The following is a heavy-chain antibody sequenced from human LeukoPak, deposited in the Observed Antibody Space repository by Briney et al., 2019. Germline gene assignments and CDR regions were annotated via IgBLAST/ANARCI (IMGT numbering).Heavy chain of an antibody. V-gene: IGHV3-21*01. CDR3: VRADAKKIAMVDY. Sequence: GGSLRLSCAASGFTFSSYSMNWVRQAPGKGLEWVSAISGSSSYIYYADSVKGRFTISRDNAKNSLYLQMNSLRVEDTAVYYCVRADAKKIAMVDYSGRGTLVTVSS. J-gene: IGHJ4*02. CDR1: GFTFSSYS. D-gene: IGHD5-24*01. CDR2: ISGSSSYI.